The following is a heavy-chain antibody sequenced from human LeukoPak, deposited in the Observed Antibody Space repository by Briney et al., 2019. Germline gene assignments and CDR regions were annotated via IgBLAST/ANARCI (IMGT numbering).Heavy chain of an antibody. CDR3: ARQGRGSSLYYYYGMDV. J-gene: IGHJ6*02. Sequence: SETLSLTCTVSGGSISSYYWSWIRQPPGKGLEWIGYIYYSGSTNYNPSLKSRVTISVDTSKNQFSLKLSSVTAADTAVYYCARQGRGSSLYYYYGMDVWGQGTTVTVSS. CDR2: IYYSGST. CDR1: GGSISSYY. V-gene: IGHV4-59*08. D-gene: IGHD2-15*01.